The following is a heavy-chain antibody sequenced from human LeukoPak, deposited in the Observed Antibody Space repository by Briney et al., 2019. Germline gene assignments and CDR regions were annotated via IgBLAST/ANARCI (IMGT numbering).Heavy chain of an antibody. Sequence: SETLSLTCTVSGGSTSSYYWSWIRQPPGKGLEWIGYIYYSGSTNYNPSLKSRVTISVDTSKNQFSLKLSSVTAADTAVYYCARTRYFDWYYFDYWGQGTLVTVSS. V-gene: IGHV4-59*01. D-gene: IGHD3-9*01. CDR2: IYYSGST. CDR1: GGSTSSYY. J-gene: IGHJ4*02. CDR3: ARTRYFDWYYFDY.